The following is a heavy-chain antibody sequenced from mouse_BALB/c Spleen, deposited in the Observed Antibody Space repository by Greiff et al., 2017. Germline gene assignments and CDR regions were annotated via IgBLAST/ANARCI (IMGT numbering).Heavy chain of an antibody. V-gene: IGHV1-54*01. CDR3: ARCYYGSSSWFAY. CDR2: INPGSGGT. Sequence: QVQLQQSGAELVRPGTSVKVSCKASGYAFTNYLIEWVKQRPGQGLEWIGVINPGSGGTNYNEKFKGKATLTADKSSSTAYMQLSSLTSDDSAVYFCARCYYGSSSWFAYWGQGTLVTVSA. CDR1: GYAFTNYL. J-gene: IGHJ3*01. D-gene: IGHD1-1*01.